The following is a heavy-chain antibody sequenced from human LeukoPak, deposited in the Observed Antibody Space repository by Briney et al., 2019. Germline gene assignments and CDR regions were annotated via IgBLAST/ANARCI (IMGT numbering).Heavy chain of an antibody. D-gene: IGHD1-26*01. CDR3: ARRTRGSSGGYFDY. CDR2: LSFDGTKK. J-gene: IGHJ4*02. CDR1: GFTFSSYG. Sequence: PGRSLRLSCAASGFTFSSYGMYWVRQAPGKGLEWVAVLSFDGTKKHYADSVKGRFTISRDNSKNTLHVQMNSLRAEDTAVYYCARRTRGSSGGYFDYWGQGTLVAVYS. V-gene: IGHV3-30*03.